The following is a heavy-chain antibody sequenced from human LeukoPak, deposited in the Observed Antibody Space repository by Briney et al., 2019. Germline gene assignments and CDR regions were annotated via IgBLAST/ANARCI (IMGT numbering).Heavy chain of an antibody. J-gene: IGHJ4*02. CDR3: ARETPRRGETRDGYR. CDR2: IKEDGSET. D-gene: IGHD5-24*01. V-gene: IGHV3-7*01. CDR1: GFTFTNYV. Sequence: GGSLRLSCAASGFTFTNYVMSWVRQPPGKGLECLANIKEDGSETYYADSVKGRFTISRDNPKNLLFLQINSLRVEDTAVYYCARETPRRGETRDGYRWGQGTVVTVSS.